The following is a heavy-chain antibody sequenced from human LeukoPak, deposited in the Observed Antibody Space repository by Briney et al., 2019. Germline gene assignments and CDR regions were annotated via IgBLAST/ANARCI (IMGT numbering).Heavy chain of an antibody. J-gene: IGHJ6*03. D-gene: IGHD3-3*01. V-gene: IGHV4-4*07. CDR1: GGSISSYY. Sequence: SETLSLTCTVSGGSISSYYWSWIRQPAGKGLEWIGRIYTSGSTNYNPSLKSRVTMSVDTSKNQFSLKLSSVTAADTAVYYCARSRAYYDFWSGSWGYYYMDVWGKGTTVTVSS. CDR3: ARSRAYYDFWSGSWGYYYMDV. CDR2: IYTSGST.